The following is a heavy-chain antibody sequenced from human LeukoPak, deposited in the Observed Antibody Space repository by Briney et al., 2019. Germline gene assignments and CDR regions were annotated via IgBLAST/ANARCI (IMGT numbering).Heavy chain of an antibody. V-gene: IGHV4-4*07. CDR3: ARVWPMIDGVHGGSYCDY. D-gene: IGHD3-22*01. CDR1: GGSISSYY. Sequence: TSETLSLTCTVSGGSISSYYWSWIRQPAGKGLEWIGRIYTSGSTNYNPSLKSRVTMSVDTSKNQFSLKLSSVTAADTAVYYCARVWPMIDGVHGGSYCDYWGQGTLVTVSS. J-gene: IGHJ4*02. CDR2: IYTSGST.